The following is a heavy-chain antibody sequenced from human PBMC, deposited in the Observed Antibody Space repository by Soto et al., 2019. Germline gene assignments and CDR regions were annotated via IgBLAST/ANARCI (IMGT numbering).Heavy chain of an antibody. Sequence: GGSLRLSCAASGFTFSSYAMSWVRQAPGKGLEWVSAISGSGGSTYYADSVKGRFTISRDNSKNTLYLQMNSLRSEDTAVYYCAAAWEYYDSSGYLQFDYWGQGTLVTVSS. J-gene: IGHJ4*02. D-gene: IGHD3-22*01. CDR1: GFTFSSYA. CDR2: ISGSGGST. CDR3: AAAWEYYDSSGYLQFDY. V-gene: IGHV3-23*01.